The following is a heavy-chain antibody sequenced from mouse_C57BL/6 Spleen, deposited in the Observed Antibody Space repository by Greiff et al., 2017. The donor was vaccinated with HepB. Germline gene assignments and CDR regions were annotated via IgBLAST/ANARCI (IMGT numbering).Heavy chain of an antibody. CDR1: GYTFTSYW. J-gene: IGHJ2*01. D-gene: IGHD1-1*01. Sequence: QVHVKQPGTELVKPGASVKLSCKASGYTFTSYWMHWVKQRPGQGLEWIGNINPSNGGTNYNEKFKSKATLTVDKSSSTAYMQLSSLTSEDSAVYYCARGDYYGSSLYFDYWGQGTTLTVSS. CDR3: ARGDYYGSSLYFDY. V-gene: IGHV1-53*01. CDR2: INPSNGGT.